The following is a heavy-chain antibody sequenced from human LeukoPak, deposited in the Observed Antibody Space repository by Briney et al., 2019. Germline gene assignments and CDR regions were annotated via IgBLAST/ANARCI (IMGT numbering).Heavy chain of an antibody. CDR3: ARSRSSGWSRYYFDY. J-gene: IGHJ4*02. D-gene: IGHD6-19*01. Sequence: PGGSLRLSCAASGFTFSDYYMSWIRQAPGKGLEWVSYISSSGSTIYHADSVKGRFTISRDNAKNSLYLQMNSLRAEDTAVYYCARSRSSGWSRYYFDYWGQGTLVTVSS. V-gene: IGHV3-11*01. CDR2: ISSSGSTI. CDR1: GFTFSDYY.